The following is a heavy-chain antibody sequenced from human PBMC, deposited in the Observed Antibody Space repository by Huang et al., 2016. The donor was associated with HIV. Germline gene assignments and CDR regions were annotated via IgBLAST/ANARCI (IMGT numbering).Heavy chain of an antibody. V-gene: IGHV4-34*01. Sequence: QVQLQQWGAGLLKPSETLSLTCAVYGGSFSGYYWSWIRQPPGKGLEWIGEINHSGSTHYNPSLKSRLIISVGTSKNQFSLKLTSVTAADTAVYYCASLWMLGAYAFDIWGQGTMVTVSS. CDR2: INHSGST. J-gene: IGHJ3*02. D-gene: IGHD3-16*01. CDR1: GGSFSGYY. CDR3: ASLWMLGAYAFDI.